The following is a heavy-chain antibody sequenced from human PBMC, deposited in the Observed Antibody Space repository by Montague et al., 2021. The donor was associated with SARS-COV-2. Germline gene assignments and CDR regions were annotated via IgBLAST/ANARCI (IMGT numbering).Heavy chain of an antibody. Sequence: SETLSLTCTVSGGSISSYYWSWIRQPAGKGLEWTGRIFTSGTTNYSPSLKSRVTMSVDTSKNQFSLKLSSVTAADTAVYYCARTPVSGYHGGFDYWGQGTLVTVSS. CDR2: IFTSGTT. CDR1: GGSISSYY. D-gene: IGHD5-18*01. V-gene: IGHV4-4*07. J-gene: IGHJ4*02. CDR3: ARTPVSGYHGGFDY.